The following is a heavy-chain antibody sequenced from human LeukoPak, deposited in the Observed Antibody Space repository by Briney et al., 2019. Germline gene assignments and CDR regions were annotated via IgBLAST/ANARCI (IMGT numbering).Heavy chain of an antibody. J-gene: IGHJ4*02. CDR1: GFRFNTYG. V-gene: IGHV3-30*02. CDR3: AKATGYLL. Sequence: GGSLRLSCAASGFRFNTYGIHWVRQAPGKGLEWVAFIRYDGSNKYYADSVKGRFTISRDNSKNTLYLQLNSLRAEDTAVYYCAKATGYLLWGQGTLVIVSS. CDR2: IRYDGSNK. D-gene: IGHD1-14*01.